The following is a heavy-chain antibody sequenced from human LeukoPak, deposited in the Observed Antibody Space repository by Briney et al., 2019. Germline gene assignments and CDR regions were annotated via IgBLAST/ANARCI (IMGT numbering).Heavy chain of an antibody. CDR3: ARSGAAMAL. D-gene: IGHD2-2*01. V-gene: IGHV4-34*01. Sequence: SETLSLTCAVYGGSFSGYYWSWIRQPPGKGLEWIGEINHSGSTNYNPSLKSRVTISVDTSKNQFSLKLSSVTAADTAVHYCARSGAAMALWGQGTLVTVSS. CDR2: INHSGST. CDR1: GGSFSGYY. J-gene: IGHJ4*02.